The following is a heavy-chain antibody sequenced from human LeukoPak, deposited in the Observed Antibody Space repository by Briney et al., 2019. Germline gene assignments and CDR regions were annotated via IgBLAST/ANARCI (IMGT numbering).Heavy chain of an antibody. D-gene: IGHD5-18*01. CDR1: GYTFTSYG. J-gene: IGHJ6*03. V-gene: IGHV1-18*01. CDR2: ISAYNGNT. Sequence: ASVKVSCKASGYTFTSYGISWVRQAPGQGLEWMGWISAYNGNTNYAQKLQGRVTMTTDTSTSTAYMELRSLRSDDTAVYCCARDAQLWVTYYYYMDVWGKGTTVTVSS. CDR3: ARDAQLWVTYYYYMDV.